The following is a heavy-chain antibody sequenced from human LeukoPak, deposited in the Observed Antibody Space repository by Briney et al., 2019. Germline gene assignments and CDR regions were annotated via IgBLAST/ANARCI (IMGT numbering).Heavy chain of an antibody. Sequence: SVKVSCKASGGTFSRYAITWVRQAPGQGLEWMGRIIPNLGTTYYAQKFQGRITITTDESSSTAYMELSSLRSEDTAVYYCAREGCSSAARYGIDLDYWGQGTLVTVSS. CDR3: AREGCSSAARYGIDLDY. V-gene: IGHV1-69*11. J-gene: IGHJ4*02. CDR1: GGTFSRYA. D-gene: IGHD2-2*01. CDR2: IIPNLGTT.